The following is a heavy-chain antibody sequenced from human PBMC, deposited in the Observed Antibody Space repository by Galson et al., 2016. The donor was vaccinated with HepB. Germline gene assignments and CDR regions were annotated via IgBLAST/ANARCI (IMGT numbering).Heavy chain of an antibody. Sequence: SLRLSCAASGFTFSSYNLNWVRQAPGEGLEWVSSISRGSAYIYYADSVKGRFTISRDNAKNSLYLQMHSLRAEDTAVYYCARPRDNYGHAFDIWGPGTLVTVSS. D-gene: IGHD3-10*01. J-gene: IGHJ3*02. V-gene: IGHV3-21*01. CDR3: ARPRDNYGHAFDI. CDR2: ISRGSAYI. CDR1: GFTFSSYN.